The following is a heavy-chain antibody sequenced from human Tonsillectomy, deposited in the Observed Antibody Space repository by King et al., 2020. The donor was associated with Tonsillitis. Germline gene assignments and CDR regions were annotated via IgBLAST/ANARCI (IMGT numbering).Heavy chain of an antibody. CDR3: TRTKRITMIPAEVQH. J-gene: IGHJ1*01. CDR2: IRSKAYGGTT. CDR1: GFTFGDYA. Sequence: EQLVQSGGGLVQPGRSLRLSCTASGFTFGDYAMSWFRQAPGKGLEWVGFIRSKAYGGTTEYAASVKGRFTISRDDSKSIAYLQMNSLKTEDTAVYYCTRTKRITMIPAEVQHWGQGTLVTVSS. V-gene: IGHV3-49*03. D-gene: IGHD3-22*01.